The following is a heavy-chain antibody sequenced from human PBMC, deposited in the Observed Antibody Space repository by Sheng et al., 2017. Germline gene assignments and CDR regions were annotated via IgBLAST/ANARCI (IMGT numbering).Heavy chain of an antibody. Sequence: EVQLVESGGGLVQPGGSLRLSCAAAGFTFSSYEMNWVRHTPGKGLEWVSYISSGGSITYHADPVKGRFTISRDNAESSLFLQMNSLRAEDTGIYYCARGSSRGSSYAYESDYWGQGTLVTVSS. V-gene: IGHV3-48*03. CDR3: ARGSSRGSSYAYESDY. CDR2: ISSGGSIT. D-gene: IGHD5-18*01. CDR1: GFTFSSYE. J-gene: IGHJ4*02.